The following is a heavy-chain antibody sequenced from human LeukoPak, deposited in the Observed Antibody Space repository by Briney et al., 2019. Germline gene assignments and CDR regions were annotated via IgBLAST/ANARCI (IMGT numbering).Heavy chain of an antibody. D-gene: IGHD3-9*01. Sequence: GGSLRLSCAASGFTFSNYWMLWVRQAPGKGLVWVSRIERDGSSPRYADPVKGRFLMSRDNDKNTVDLQMNSLRAEDTAVYYCAKGLRYSDNWGQGTLVTVSS. V-gene: IGHV3-74*01. CDR2: IERDGSSP. J-gene: IGHJ4*02. CDR1: GFTFSNYW. CDR3: AKGLRYSDN.